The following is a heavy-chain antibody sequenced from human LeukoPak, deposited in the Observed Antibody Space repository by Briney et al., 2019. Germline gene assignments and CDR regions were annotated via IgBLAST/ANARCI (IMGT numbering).Heavy chain of an antibody. V-gene: IGHV3-21*01. D-gene: IGHD4-17*01. J-gene: IGHJ6*03. CDR3: ARGHDYANYMDV. Sequence: GGSLRLSCAASGFTFSSYEMNWVRQAPGKGLEWVSSISSSSSYIYYADSVKGRFTTSKDNAKNSLYLQMNSLRAEDTAVYYCARGHDYANYMDVWGKGTTVTVSS. CDR2: ISSSSSYI. CDR1: GFTFSSYE.